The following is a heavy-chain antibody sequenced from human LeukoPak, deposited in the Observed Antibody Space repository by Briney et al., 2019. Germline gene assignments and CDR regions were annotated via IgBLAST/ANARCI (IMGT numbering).Heavy chain of an antibody. CDR2: INHSGST. CDR3: ARGLSAIVH. CDR1: GGSFSGYY. V-gene: IGHV4-34*01. J-gene: IGHJ4*02. D-gene: IGHD2-21*02. Sequence: PSETLSLTCAVYGGSFSGYYWSWIRQPPGKGLEWIGEINHSGSTNYNPSLKSRVTISVDTYKNQFSLKLSSVTAADTAVYYCARGLSAIVHWGQGTLVTVSS.